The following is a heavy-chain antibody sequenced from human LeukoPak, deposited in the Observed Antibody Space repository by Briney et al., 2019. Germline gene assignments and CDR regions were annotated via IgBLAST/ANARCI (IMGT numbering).Heavy chain of an antibody. Sequence: ASVKVSCKTSGYTFTSYYMHWVRQAPGQGLEWMGVINPTGSSTNYAEKFQGRVTMTRDTSTSTVYMELSSLRSEDTAVYYCARDGPYDSSAYNWFDPWGQGTLVTVSS. J-gene: IGHJ5*02. CDR3: ARDGPYDSSAYNWFDP. CDR1: GYTFTSYY. D-gene: IGHD3-22*01. V-gene: IGHV1-46*01. CDR2: INPTGSST.